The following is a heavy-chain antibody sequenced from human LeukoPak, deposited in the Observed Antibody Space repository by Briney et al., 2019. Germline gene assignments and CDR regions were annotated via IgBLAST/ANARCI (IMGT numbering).Heavy chain of an antibody. D-gene: IGHD1-26*01. CDR2: IKGYNGDT. V-gene: IGHV1-18*01. Sequence: ASVKVSCKASGYTFTSYGISWVRQAPGQGLEWMGWIKGYNGDTNYAQKFQGRVTMTTDTSTSTAYMELRSLRSDDTAVYYCAREGGIVGALDYWGQGTLSPSPQ. CDR1: GYTFTSYG. CDR3: AREGGIVGALDY. J-gene: IGHJ4*02.